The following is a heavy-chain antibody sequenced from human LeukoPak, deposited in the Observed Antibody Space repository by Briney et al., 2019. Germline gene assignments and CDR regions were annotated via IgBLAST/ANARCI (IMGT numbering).Heavy chain of an antibody. CDR2: ISAYNGNT. CDR1: GYTFTSYG. CDR3: ARDGIVVVPAASPLDY. Sequence: GASVKVSCKASGYTFTSYGFSWVRQAPGQGLEWMGSISAYNGNTNYAQKLQGRVTMTTDTSTSTAYMELRSLRSDDTAVYYCARDGIVVVPAASPLDYWGQGTLVTVSS. V-gene: IGHV1-18*01. J-gene: IGHJ4*02. D-gene: IGHD2-2*01.